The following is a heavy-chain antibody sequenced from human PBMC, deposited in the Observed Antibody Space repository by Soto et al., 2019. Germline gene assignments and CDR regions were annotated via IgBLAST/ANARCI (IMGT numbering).Heavy chain of an antibody. D-gene: IGHD3-22*01. CDR2: IRSKANSYAT. V-gene: IGHV3-73*01. CDR3: TRLGKNGDSSGQTRDY. J-gene: IGHJ4*02. CDR1: GFTFSGSA. Sequence: GGSLRLSCAASGFTFSGSAMHWVRQASGKGLEWVGRIRSKANSYATAYAASVKGRFTISRDDSKNTAYLQMNSLKTEDTAVYYCTRLGKNGDSSGQTRDYWGQGTLVTVSS.